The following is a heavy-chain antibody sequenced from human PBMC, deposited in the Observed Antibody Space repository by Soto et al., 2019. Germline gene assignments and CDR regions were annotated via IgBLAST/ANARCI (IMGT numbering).Heavy chain of an antibody. CDR1: GGTFSSYA. CDR2: IIPIFGTA. V-gene: IGHV1-69*13. Sequence: GASVKVSCKASGGTFSSYAISWVRQAPGQGLEWMGGIIPIFGTANYAQKFQGRVTITADESTSTAYMELSSLRSEDTAVYYCARDSYGFNWFDPWRQGTLVTVSS. J-gene: IGHJ5*02. CDR3: ARDSYGFNWFDP. D-gene: IGHD5-18*01.